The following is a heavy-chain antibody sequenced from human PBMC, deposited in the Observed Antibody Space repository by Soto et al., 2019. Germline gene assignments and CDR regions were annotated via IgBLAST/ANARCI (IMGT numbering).Heavy chain of an antibody. Sequence: QVQLVQSGPELKTPGSSVRVSCRASGGTFNSYTINWVRQSPGQGLEWLGRIIATLDLTNSAQNFQGRVTITADKSTSTAYMELTSLRSEDTAVYYWATEIGAQTAVDNWGQGTVVTVSS. V-gene: IGHV1-69*08. CDR3: ATEIGAQTAVDN. CDR2: IIATLDLT. CDR1: GGTFNSYT. J-gene: IGHJ3*02.